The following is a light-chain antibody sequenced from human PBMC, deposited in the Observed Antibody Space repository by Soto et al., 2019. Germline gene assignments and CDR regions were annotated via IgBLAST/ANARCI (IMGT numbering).Light chain of an antibody. V-gene: IGLV2-8*01. CDR3: SSFVGAPVI. CDR2: EVN. CDR1: STDVSEYNY. Sequence: QSALTQPPSASGSPGQSITITCSCTSTDVSEYNYVSWYQQHPGKVPKLIIFEVNKRPSGVPDLFSGSKSGDTASLNVSGLKAGEEADSYCSSFVGAPVIFGGGTKLTV. J-gene: IGLJ2*01.